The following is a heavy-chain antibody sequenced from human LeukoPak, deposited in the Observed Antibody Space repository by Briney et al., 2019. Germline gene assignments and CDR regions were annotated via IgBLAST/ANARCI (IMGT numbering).Heavy chain of an antibody. CDR1: GFTFSSYG. CDR2: INHSGST. D-gene: IGHD1-26*01. CDR3: ARETYSGSYYRRLGAFDI. J-gene: IGHJ3*02. V-gene: IGHV4-34*01. Sequence: GSLRLSCAASGFTFSSYGMHWVRQAPGKGLEWIGEINHSGSTNYNPSLKSRVTISVDTSKNQFSLKLSSVTAADTAVYYCARETYSGSYYRRLGAFDIWGQGTMVTVSS.